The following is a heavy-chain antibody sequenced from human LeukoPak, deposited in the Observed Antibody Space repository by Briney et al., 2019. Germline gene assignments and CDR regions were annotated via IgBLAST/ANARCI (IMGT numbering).Heavy chain of an antibody. D-gene: IGHD2-15*01. Sequence: PSETLSLTCAVYGGSFSGYYWSWIRQPPGKGLEWIGEINHSGSTNYNPSLKSRVTISVDTSKNQFSLKLSSVTAADTAVYYCARGNIVVVVAAGYYYYYYMDVWGKGTTVTVSS. CDR2: INHSGST. J-gene: IGHJ6*03. V-gene: IGHV4-34*01. CDR3: ARGNIVVVVAAGYYYYYYMDV. CDR1: GGSFSGYY.